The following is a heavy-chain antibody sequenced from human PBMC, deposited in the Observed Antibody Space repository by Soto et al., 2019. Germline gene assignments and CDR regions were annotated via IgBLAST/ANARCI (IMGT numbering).Heavy chain of an antibody. CDR2: IYGANDK. D-gene: IGHD4-17*01. J-gene: IGHJ4*02. V-gene: IGHV2-5*02. CDR3: AHCTLHDYGDYDPRTSHAFDS. Sequence: QITLKESGPSPVKPTQTLTVTCTFSGFSLSNSGVGVAWIRQPPGKALEWLAPIYGANDKRYSPSLKTRLTITKDTSEYQVVLTMTNMDPLDTSTYYCAHCTLHDYGDYDPRTSHAFDSWGQGTLVTVSS. CDR1: GFSLSNSGVG.